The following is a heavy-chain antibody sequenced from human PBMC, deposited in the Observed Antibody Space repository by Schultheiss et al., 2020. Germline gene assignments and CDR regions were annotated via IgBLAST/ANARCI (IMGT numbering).Heavy chain of an antibody. Sequence: SQTLSLTCTVSGDSISSGSYYWSWIRQPAGKGLEWIGRIYTSGSTNYNPSLKSRVTISVDTSKNQFSLKLSSVTAADTAVYYCARTGIVGATTFDYWGQGTLVTVSS. CDR2: IYTSGST. D-gene: IGHD1-26*01. CDR1: GDSISSGSYY. J-gene: IGHJ4*02. CDR3: ARTGIVGATTFDY. V-gene: IGHV4-61*02.